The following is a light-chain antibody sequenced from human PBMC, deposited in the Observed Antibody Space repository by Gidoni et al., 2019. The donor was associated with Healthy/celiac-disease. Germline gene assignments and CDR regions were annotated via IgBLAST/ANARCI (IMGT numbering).Light chain of an antibody. CDR1: QSVASY. CDR3: QQRSNWPPVVT. V-gene: IGKV3-11*01. J-gene: IGKJ4*01. CDR2: DAS. Sequence: EIVFTQSPATLSLSPGERATLSCRASQSVASYLAWYQQKPGQAPRLLIYDASNRATGIPARFSGSGSGTDFTLTISSLEPEDFAVYYCQQRSNWPPVVTFGGXTKVEIK.